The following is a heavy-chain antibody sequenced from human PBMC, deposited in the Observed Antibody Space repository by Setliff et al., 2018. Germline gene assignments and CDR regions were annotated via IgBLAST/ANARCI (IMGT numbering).Heavy chain of an antibody. J-gene: IGHJ4*02. D-gene: IGHD4-17*01. V-gene: IGHV4-59*01. Sequence: SETLSLTCRVSGDSISDYHWSWIRQPPGQGLEWIEYIYSSGRTNYNPSLKSRVSLSLDTSKNQFSLDLSSVTPADTAVYYCARELGLRAPFDFWGQGILVTVSS. CDR1: GDSISDYH. CDR2: IYSSGRT. CDR3: ARELGLRAPFDF.